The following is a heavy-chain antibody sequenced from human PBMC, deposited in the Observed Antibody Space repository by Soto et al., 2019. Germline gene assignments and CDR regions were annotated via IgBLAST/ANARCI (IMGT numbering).Heavy chain of an antibody. CDR2: ISLSGSST. V-gene: IGHV3-23*01. J-gene: IGHJ4*02. CDR1: GFTFSNFA. D-gene: IGHD5-12*01. Sequence: EVQLLESGGDLVHPGGSLRISCAASGFTFSNFAMSWVRQAPGKGLEWVSGISLSGSSTYYADSVKGRFTISRVNSKNTLNLQMHSLRAEDTAVYYCAKGGGLSGGTGFDYWGQGPLVTVSS. CDR3: AKGGGLSGGTGFDY.